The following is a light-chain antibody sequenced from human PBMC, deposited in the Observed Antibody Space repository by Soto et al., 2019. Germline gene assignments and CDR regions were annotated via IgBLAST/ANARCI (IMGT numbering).Light chain of an antibody. V-gene: IGKV3-20*01. J-gene: IGKJ1*01. CDR1: QSVSSGY. CDR3: QQNSSSPAWT. CDR2: GAS. Sequence: EIVLTQSPGTLSLSPGERATLSCRASQSVSSGYLAWYQQKPGQAPRLLIYGASSRATVIPDRISGSWCGKYFTLTSSRLEPEDFAVYYCQQNSSSPAWTFGQGTKVEIK.